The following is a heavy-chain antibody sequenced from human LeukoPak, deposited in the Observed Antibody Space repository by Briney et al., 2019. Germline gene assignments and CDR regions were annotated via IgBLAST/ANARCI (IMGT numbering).Heavy chain of an antibody. J-gene: IGHJ5*02. D-gene: IGHD2-21*02. CDR3: ARGLAYCGGDCP. CDR2: INHSVST. CDR1: GGSFSGYY. V-gene: IGHV4-34*01. Sequence: PSETLSLTCAVYGGSFSGYYWSWIRQPPGKGLEWIGEINHSVSTNYNPSLKSRVTISVDTSKTQFSLKLSSVTAADTAVYYCARGLAYCGGDCPWGQGTLVTVSS.